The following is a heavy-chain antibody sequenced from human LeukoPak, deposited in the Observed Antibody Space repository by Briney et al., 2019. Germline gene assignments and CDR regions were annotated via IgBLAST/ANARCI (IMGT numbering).Heavy chain of an antibody. J-gene: IGHJ3*02. CDR1: RYTFTRYY. D-gene: IGHD6-13*01. Sequence: GASVKVSCKASRYTFTRYYMHWVRQAPGQGLEWMGIINPSGGSTSYAQKFQGRVTMTTDTSTSTVYMELTSLRSEDTAVYYCASSLRTGYSSQGAFDIWGQGTMVSVSS. V-gene: IGHV1-46*01. CDR2: INPSGGST. CDR3: ASSLRTGYSSQGAFDI.